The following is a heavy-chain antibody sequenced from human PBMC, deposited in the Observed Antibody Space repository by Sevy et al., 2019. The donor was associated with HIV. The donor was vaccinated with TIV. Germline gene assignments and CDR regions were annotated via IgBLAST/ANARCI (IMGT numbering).Heavy chain of an antibody. D-gene: IGHD3-22*01. Sequence: ASVKVSCKASGYTFTTYGINWVRQAPGQGLEWMGWISAYNGNTNYAQKLQGRVTMTKETSTSTAYMELRSLRSDDTAVYFCARDYYASSGSYSADAFDIWGQGTMVTVSS. CDR1: GYTFTTYG. CDR2: ISAYNGNT. V-gene: IGHV1-18*04. CDR3: ARDYYASSGSYSADAFDI. J-gene: IGHJ3*02.